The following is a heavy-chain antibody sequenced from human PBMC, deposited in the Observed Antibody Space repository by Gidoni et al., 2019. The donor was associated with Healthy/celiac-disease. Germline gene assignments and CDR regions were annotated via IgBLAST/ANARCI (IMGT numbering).Heavy chain of an antibody. V-gene: IGHV3-23*01. CDR1: GFTFSRYA. D-gene: IGHD3-10*01. J-gene: IGHJ5*02. CDR2: SSGSGGST. Sequence: EVQLLEYGGGLVQPGGSLRLSCAASGFTFSRYAMSWVRQAPGKGLEWVSASSGSGGSTYYADSVKGRFTISRDNSKNTLYLQMNSLRAEDTAVYYCAKDPGNYYGSGSYAGWFDPWGQGTLVTVSS. CDR3: AKDPGNYYGSGSYAGWFDP.